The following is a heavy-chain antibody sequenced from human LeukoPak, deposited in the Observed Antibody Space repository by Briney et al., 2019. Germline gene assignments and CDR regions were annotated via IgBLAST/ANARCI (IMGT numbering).Heavy chain of an antibody. J-gene: IGHJ3*01. Sequence: SETLSLTCSVSGASLSGSQYYWGWIRQPPGRPLQWIATIFYTGSTLYNPSLSSRVSLSVDTSKKQISLRLISVTAADSALYYCARHRGSLKTGYSPKNPLDVWGQGTMVTVSS. CDR3: ARHRGSLKTGYSPKNPLDV. V-gene: IGHV4-39*01. CDR1: GASLSGSQYY. D-gene: IGHD3-9*01. CDR2: IFYTGST.